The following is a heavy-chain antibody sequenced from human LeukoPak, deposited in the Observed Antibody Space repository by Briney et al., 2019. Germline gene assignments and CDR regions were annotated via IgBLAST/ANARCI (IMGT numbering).Heavy chain of an antibody. CDR3: ARGAFDYYDSMPPFDFDY. J-gene: IGHJ4*02. V-gene: IGHV4-39*07. D-gene: IGHD3-22*01. CDR2: IYYSGST. Sequence: SETLSLTCTVSGGSISSSSYYWGWIRQPPGKGLEWIGSIYYSGSTYYNPSLKSRVTISVDTSKNQFSLKLSSVTAADTAVYYCARGAFDYYDSMPPFDFDYRGQGTLVTVSS. CDR1: GGSISSSSYY.